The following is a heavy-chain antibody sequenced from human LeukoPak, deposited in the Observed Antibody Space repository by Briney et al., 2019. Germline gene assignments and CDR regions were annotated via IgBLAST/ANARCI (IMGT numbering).Heavy chain of an antibody. Sequence: GGSLRLSCAASGFTFSSYAMSWVRQAPGKGLEWVSAISGSGGSTYYADSVKGRFTISRDNSKNTLYRQMNSLRAEDTAVYYCAKDLFPVVVTASPAEYFQHWGQGTLVTVSS. CDR2: ISGSGGST. D-gene: IGHD2-21*02. J-gene: IGHJ1*01. V-gene: IGHV3-23*01. CDR3: AKDLFPVVVTASPAEYFQH. CDR1: GFTFSSYA.